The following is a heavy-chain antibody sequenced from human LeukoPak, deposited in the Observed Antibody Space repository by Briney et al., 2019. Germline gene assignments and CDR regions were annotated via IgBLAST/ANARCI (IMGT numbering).Heavy chain of an antibody. Sequence: GGSLRLSCAASGFIFSSYSMNWVRQDPGKGLEWVSYISSSSSTIYYADSVKGRFTISRDNAKNTLYLQMSSLRAEDTAVYYCAKDRGRYYDSSGYYWGYFFDSWGQGILVTVST. CDR2: ISSSSSTI. CDR3: AKDRGRYYDSSGYYWGYFFDS. CDR1: GFIFSSYS. D-gene: IGHD3-22*01. V-gene: IGHV3-48*01. J-gene: IGHJ4*02.